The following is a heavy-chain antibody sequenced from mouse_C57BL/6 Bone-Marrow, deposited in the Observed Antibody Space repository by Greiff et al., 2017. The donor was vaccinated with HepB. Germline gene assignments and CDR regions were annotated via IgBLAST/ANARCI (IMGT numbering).Heavy chain of an antibody. CDR1: GFSLTSYA. CDR3: ARKPYYGSSYGGYFDV. Sequence: VKLMESGPGLVAPSQSLSITCTVSGFSLTSYAISWVRQPPGKGLEWLGVIWTGGGTNYNSALKSRLSISTDNSKSQVFLKMNSLQTDDTARYYCARKPYYGSSYGGYFDVWGTGTTVTVSS. D-gene: IGHD1-1*01. CDR2: IWTGGGT. J-gene: IGHJ1*03. V-gene: IGHV2-9-1*01.